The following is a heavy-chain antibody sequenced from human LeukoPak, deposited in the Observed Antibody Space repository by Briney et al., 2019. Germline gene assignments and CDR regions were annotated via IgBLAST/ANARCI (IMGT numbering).Heavy chain of an antibody. V-gene: IGHV3-21*01. CDR2: ISSSSSYI. J-gene: IGHJ4*02. CDR1: GFTFSSYS. D-gene: IGHD2-15*01. CDR3: ARVMGVADFDY. Sequence: GGSLRLSCAASGFTFSSYSVNWVRQAPGKGLEWVSSISSSSSYIYYADSVKGRFTISRDDAKNSLYLQMNSLRAEDTAVYHCARVMGVADFDYWGQGTLVTVSS.